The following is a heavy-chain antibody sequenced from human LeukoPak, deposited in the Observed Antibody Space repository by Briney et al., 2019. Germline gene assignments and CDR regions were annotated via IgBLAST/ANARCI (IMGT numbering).Heavy chain of an antibody. CDR2: IYYSGST. CDR1: GGSVSSYY. V-gene: IGHV4-59*02. J-gene: IGHJ3*02. D-gene: IGHD3-10*01. Sequence: SETLSLTCTVSGGSVSSYYLSWIRQPPGKGLEWIGYIYYSGSTNYSPSLRSRVTISVDTSKNQVSLNLSSVTTADTAVYYCARGSGRYDAFDIWGQGTMVTVSS. CDR3: ARGSGRYDAFDI.